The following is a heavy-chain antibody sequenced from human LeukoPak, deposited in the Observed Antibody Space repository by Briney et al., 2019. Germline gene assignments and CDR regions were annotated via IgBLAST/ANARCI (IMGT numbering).Heavy chain of an antibody. D-gene: IGHD4-23*01. CDR2: IYSSGST. Sequence: SETLSLTCTVSGGSINSYFWSWIRQPAGKGLEWIGRIYSSGSTNYNPSLKSRVSMSVDTSKNQFSLKLTSVTAADTAVYYCARGGKATVVTMWGQGILVTVSS. CDR1: GGSINSYF. J-gene: IGHJ4*02. CDR3: ARGGKATVVTM. V-gene: IGHV4-4*07.